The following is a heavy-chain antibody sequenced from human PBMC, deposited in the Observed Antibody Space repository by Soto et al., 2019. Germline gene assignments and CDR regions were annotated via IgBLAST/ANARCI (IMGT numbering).Heavy chain of an antibody. CDR2: INAGNGNT. CDR3: ARDPSYSGMAV. Sequence: QVQLVQSGAEEKKPGASVKVSCKASGYTFTSYAMHWVRQAPGQRLEWMGWINAGNGNTKYSQKFQGRVTITRDTAARTAYMELSSLRSEATAVYYCARDPSYSGMAVWGQGTTVTVSS. J-gene: IGHJ6*02. CDR1: GYTFTSYA. V-gene: IGHV1-3*05.